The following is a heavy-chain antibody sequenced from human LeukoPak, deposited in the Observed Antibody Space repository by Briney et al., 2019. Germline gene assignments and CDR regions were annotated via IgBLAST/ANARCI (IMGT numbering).Heavy chain of an antibody. CDR2: IKQDGSEK. D-gene: IGHD3-10*01. CDR1: GFTFSSYW. Sequence: PGGSLRLSCSSSGFTFSSYWMSWVRQAPGKGLEWVANIKQDGSEKYYVDSVKGRFTISRDNAKNSLYLQMNSLRAEDTAVYYCARDSITMVPPRFGELLEPYYFDYWGQGTLVTVSS. CDR3: ARDSITMVPPRFGELLEPYYFDY. J-gene: IGHJ4*02. V-gene: IGHV3-7*01.